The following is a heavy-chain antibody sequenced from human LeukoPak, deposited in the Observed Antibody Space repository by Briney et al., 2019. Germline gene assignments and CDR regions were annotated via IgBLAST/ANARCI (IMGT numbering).Heavy chain of an antibody. CDR2: IKQDGSEK. V-gene: IGHV3-7*01. CDR1: GFTFSSYW. Sequence: GGSLRLSCAASGFTFSSYWMSWVRQVPGKGLEWVANIKQDGSEKYYVDSVKGRFTISRDNAKNSLYLQMNSLRAEDTAVYYCVGSSRWDWIDYWGQGTLVTVSS. D-gene: IGHD6-13*01. CDR3: VGSSRWDWIDY. J-gene: IGHJ4*02.